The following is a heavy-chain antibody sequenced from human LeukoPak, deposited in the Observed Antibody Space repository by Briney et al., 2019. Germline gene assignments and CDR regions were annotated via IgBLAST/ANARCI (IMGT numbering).Heavy chain of an antibody. CDR2: ISYDGSNK. Sequence: GGSLRLSCAASGFTFSSYAMHWVRQAPGKGLEWVAVISYDGSNKYYADSVKGRFTISRDNSKNTLYLQMNSPRAEDTAVYYCASEGSAFGDDYWGQGTLVTVSS. CDR1: GFTFSSYA. CDR3: ASEGSAFGDDY. J-gene: IGHJ4*02. D-gene: IGHD3-10*01. V-gene: IGHV3-30*04.